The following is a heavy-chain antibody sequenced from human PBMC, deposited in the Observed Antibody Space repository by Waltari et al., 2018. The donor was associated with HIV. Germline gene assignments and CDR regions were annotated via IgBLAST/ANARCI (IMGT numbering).Heavy chain of an antibody. D-gene: IGHD5-12*01. J-gene: IGHJ4*02. CDR1: GFTVSSNY. CDR2: IYSGGST. V-gene: IGHV3-66*02. CDR3: ASEEMATRTFDY. Sequence: EVQLVESGGGLVQPGGSLRLSCAASGFTVSSNYMSWVRQAPGKGLEWVSVIYSGGSTYYADSVKGRFTISRDNSKNTLYLQMNSLRAEDTAVYYCASEEMATRTFDYWGQGTLVTVSS.